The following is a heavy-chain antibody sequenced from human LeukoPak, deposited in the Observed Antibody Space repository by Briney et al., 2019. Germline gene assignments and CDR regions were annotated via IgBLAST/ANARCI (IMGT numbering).Heavy chain of an antibody. V-gene: IGHV4-59*01. Sequence: PSETLSLTCTASGGTISSYYWSWLRQPPGKGLEWIGYIYYSGSTNYNPSLKSRVTISVDTSKNQFSLKLSSVTAADTAVYYCARMLLPDYWGQGTLVTVSS. CDR3: ARMLLPDY. D-gene: IGHD3-10*01. CDR1: GGTISSYY. J-gene: IGHJ4*02. CDR2: IYYSGST.